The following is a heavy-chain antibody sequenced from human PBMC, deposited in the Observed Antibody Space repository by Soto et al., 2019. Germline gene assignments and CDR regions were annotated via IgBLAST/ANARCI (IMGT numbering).Heavy chain of an antibody. CDR3: ARGGYGSGSYAFLYYMDV. CDR1: GYTFTSYD. D-gene: IGHD3-10*01. J-gene: IGHJ6*03. Sequence: QVQLVQSGAEVKKPGASVKVSCKASGYTFTSYDINWVRQATGQGLEWMGWMNPNSGNTGYAQKFQGRVIMTRNTSISTAYMELSSLRSEDTAVYYCARGGYGSGSYAFLYYMDVWGKGTTVTVSS. V-gene: IGHV1-8*01. CDR2: MNPNSGNT.